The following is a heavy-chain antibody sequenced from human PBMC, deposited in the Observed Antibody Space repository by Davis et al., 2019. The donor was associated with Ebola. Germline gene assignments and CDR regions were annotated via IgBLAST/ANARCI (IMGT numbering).Heavy chain of an antibody. Sequence: MPSETLSPPFPPHGWSSSSYYWGWIRQLPGKGLEWTGSIYYSGSTYYNPSLKSRATISVDTSKNQFSLKLSSVTAADTAVYYCARERTLRDGYGFDYWGQGTLVTVSS. J-gene: IGHJ4*02. CDR3: ARERTLRDGYGFDY. CDR1: GWSSSSYY. D-gene: IGHD5-24*01. V-gene: IGHV4-39*02. CDR2: IYYSGST.